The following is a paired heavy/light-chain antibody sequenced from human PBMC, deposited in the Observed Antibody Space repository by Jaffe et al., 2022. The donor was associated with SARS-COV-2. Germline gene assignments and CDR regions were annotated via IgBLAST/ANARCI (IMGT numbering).Light chain of an antibody. V-gene: IGKV4-1*01. CDR1: QSVFSSSNNRNY. J-gene: IGKJ4*01. CDR3: HQYYSNPIA. CDR2: WAS. Sequence: DIVMTQSPDSLAVSLGERATINCKSSQSVFSSSNNRNYLTWYQQKPGQPPKLLIYWASTRESGVPDRFSGSGSGTDFTLTISSLQAEDVAVYYCHQYYSNPIAFGGGTKVEIK.
Heavy chain of an antibody. CDR1: GFTIGSSW. CDR2: INPDGSGI. V-gene: IGHV3-74*01. D-gene: IGHD6-6*01. CDR3: VKSII. Sequence: EVQLVESGGGLVQPGGSLTLSCAASGFTIGSSWMYWVRQPPGKGLVWVSRINPDGSGIGYEDSVKGRFTISRDSAKNTLYLQMTSLRAEDTGVYYCVKSIIWGQGTLVTVSS. J-gene: IGHJ4*02.